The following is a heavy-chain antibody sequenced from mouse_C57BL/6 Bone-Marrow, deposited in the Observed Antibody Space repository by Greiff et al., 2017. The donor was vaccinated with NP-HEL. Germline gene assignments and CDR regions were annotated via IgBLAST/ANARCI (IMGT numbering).Heavy chain of an antibody. CDR2: IYPGSGST. V-gene: IGHV1-55*01. D-gene: IGHD3-3*01. CDR3: ARGGRRGPWFAY. J-gene: IGHJ3*01. CDR1: GYTFTSYW. Sequence: QVQLQQPGAELVKPGASVKMSCKASGYTFTSYWITWVKQRPGQGLEWIGDIYPGSGSTNYNEKFKSKATLTVDTSSSTAYMQLSSLTSEDSAVYYCARGGRRGPWFAYWGQGTLVTVSA.